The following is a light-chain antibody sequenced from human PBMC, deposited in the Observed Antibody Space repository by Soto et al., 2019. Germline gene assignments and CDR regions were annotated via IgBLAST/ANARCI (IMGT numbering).Light chain of an antibody. CDR3: XXXHXWPIT. J-gene: IGKJ5*01. CDR2: DAY. CDR1: QSFXXL. Sequence: EVVLTQXPVTLXLSPGERATLSCRASQSFXXLLAWYQQKPGQAPRLLIYDAYNRATGIPPRFSGSGSGTXFTLTXSSLXXXDXXXXXXXXXHXWPITFGQGTRLEIK. V-gene: IGKV3-11*01.